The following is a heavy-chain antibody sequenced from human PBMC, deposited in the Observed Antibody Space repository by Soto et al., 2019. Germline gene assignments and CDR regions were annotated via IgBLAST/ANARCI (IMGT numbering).Heavy chain of an antibody. CDR3: AKVYTSAARLPLH. CDR2: IADSGGRT. CDR1: EFTFSSYA. J-gene: IGHJ1*01. Sequence: EVQLLESGGGLVQPGGSLRLSCAASEFTFSSYAMTWVRQAPGKGLEWVSAIADSGGRTYYADSVKGRFTISRDNSNNTLYLQMNSLRADDTAVYYCAKVYTSAARLPLHWGQGTLVTVSS. V-gene: IGHV3-23*01. D-gene: IGHD6-6*01.